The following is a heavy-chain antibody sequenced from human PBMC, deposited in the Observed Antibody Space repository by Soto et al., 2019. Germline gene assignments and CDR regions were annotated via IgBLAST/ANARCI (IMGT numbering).Heavy chain of an antibody. CDR3: ARRPRMVRDGYTRASPYYYGMDV. CDR2: IYHSGST. D-gene: IGHD5-12*01. CDR1: GGSISSSNW. J-gene: IGHJ6*02. V-gene: IGHV4-4*02. Sequence: QVQLQESGPGLVKPSGTLSLTCAVSGGSISSSNWWSLVRQPPGTGLEWIGVIYHSGSTNYNPSLKSRVTLSVDKSKNQFSLKLRSVTAADTAVYYCARRPRMVRDGYTRASPYYYGMDVWGQGTTVTVSS.